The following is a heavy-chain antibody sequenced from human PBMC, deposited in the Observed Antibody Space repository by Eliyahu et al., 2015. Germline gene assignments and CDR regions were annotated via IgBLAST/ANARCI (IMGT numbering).Heavy chain of an antibody. CDR2: XHKTGSS. Sequence: QLQLQESGPGLVKPSXXLSLNCTVSGDSISSXSYYWGWIRQSPGKGLELIGTXHKTGSSYYSTSLRSRITLSVDTSRNQFSLKLTSVTAADTAVYYCARHRGKTYGSIGWFDPWGQGTLVTVSS. CDR3: ARHRGKTYGSIGWFDP. V-gene: IGHV4-39*01. J-gene: IGHJ5*02. D-gene: IGHD3-10*01. CDR1: GDSISSXSYY.